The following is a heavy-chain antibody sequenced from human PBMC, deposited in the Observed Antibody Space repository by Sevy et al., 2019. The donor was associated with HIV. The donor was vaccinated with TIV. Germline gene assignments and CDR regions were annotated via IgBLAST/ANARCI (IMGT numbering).Heavy chain of an antibody. CDR3: AKALNPALESMIEVILRTLKGFDV. J-gene: IGHJ3*01. CDR2: ISGPGLST. Sequence: GGSLRLSCTASGFTFNTHAMTWVRQAPGKGLEWVSVISGPGLSTYYADSVKGRFTISRDNSQNTLYLQMNSLRVDDTAIYYCAKALNPALESMIEVILRTLKGFDVWGQGTMVTVSS. D-gene: IGHD3-22*01. CDR1: GFTFNTHA. V-gene: IGHV3-23*01.